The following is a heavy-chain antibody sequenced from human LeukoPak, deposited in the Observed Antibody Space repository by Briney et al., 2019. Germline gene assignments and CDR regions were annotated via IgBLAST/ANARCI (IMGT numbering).Heavy chain of an antibody. D-gene: IGHD6-13*01. V-gene: IGHV1-69*01. CDR2: IIPILGTA. Sequence: SVKVSCKASGGTFSSYAISWVRQAPGQGLEWMGGIIPILGTANYAQKFQGRVTITADESTSTAYMELSSLRSEDTAVYYCARDESGVSIAAAGNEHYYYYYGMDVWGQGTTVTVSS. J-gene: IGHJ6*02. CDR1: GGTFSSYA. CDR3: ARDESGVSIAAAGNEHYYYYYGMDV.